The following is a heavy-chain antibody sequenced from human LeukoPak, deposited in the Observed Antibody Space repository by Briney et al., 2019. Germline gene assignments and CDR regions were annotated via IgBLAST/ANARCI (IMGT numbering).Heavy chain of an antibody. CDR1: GFTFSSYG. CDR3: ARAAPYSSSWFDY. CDR2: IRYDGSNK. V-gene: IGHV3-30*02. Sequence: GGSLRLSCAASGFTFSSYGMHWVRQAPGKGLEWVAFIRYDGSNKYYADSVKGRFTISRDNSKNTLYLQMNSLRAEDTAVYYCARAAPYSSSWFDYWGQGTLVTVSS. D-gene: IGHD6-13*01. J-gene: IGHJ4*02.